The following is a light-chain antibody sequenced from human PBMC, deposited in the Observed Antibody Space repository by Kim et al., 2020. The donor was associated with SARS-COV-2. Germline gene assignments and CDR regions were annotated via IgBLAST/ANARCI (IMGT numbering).Light chain of an antibody. CDR3: SSRDSSGDHVV. CDR1: SLRKCY. J-gene: IGLJ3*02. CDR2: GKY. Sequence: SSELTQDPAVSVALGQTVRLTCQGDSLRKCYATWYQQRPGQPPTLVLYGKYDRPSGIPDRFSGSASGNTASLTITGAQAEDEGDYYCSSRDSSGDHVVFG. V-gene: IGLV3-19*01.